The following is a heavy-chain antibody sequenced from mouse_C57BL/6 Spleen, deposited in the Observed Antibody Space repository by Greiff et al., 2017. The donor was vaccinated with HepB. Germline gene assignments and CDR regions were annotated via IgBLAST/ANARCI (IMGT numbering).Heavy chain of an antibody. D-gene: IGHD2-1*01. CDR2: IDPSDSYT. J-gene: IGHJ4*01. V-gene: IGHV1-50*01. CDR1: GYTFTSYW. Sequence: VKLQQPGAELVKPGASVKLSCKASGYTFTSYWMQWVKQRPGQGLEWIGEIDPSDSYTNYNQKFKGKATLTVDTSSSTAYMQLSSLTSEDSAVYYCARGGYGNYGAMDYWGQGTSVTVSS. CDR3: ARGGYGNYGAMDY.